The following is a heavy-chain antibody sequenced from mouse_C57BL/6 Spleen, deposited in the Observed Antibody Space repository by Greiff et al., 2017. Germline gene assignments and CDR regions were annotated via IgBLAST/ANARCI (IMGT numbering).Heavy chain of an antibody. CDR1: GYTFTSYW. Sequence: VQLKQSGTVLARPGASVKMSCKTSGYTFTSYWMHWVKQRPGQGLEWIGAIYPGNSDTSYNQKFKGKAKLTAVTSASTAYMELSSLTNEDSAVYYCTTTVVATRNAMDYWGQGTSVTVSS. CDR3: TTTVVATRNAMDY. J-gene: IGHJ4*01. CDR2: IYPGNSDT. D-gene: IGHD1-1*01. V-gene: IGHV1-5*01.